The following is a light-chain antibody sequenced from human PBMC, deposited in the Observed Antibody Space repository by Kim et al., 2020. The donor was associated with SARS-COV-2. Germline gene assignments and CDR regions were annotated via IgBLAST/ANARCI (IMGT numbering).Light chain of an antibody. CDR1: SSDVGSYNL. Sequence: QSALTQPASVSGSPGQSLTISCTGTSSDVGSYNLVSWYQQNPGKAPKLMIYEVSKRPSGVSNRFSGSKSGNTASLTISGLQAEDEADYYCCSYAGSSNWVFGGGTQLTVL. J-gene: IGLJ3*02. V-gene: IGLV2-23*02. CDR2: EVS. CDR3: CSYAGSSNWV.